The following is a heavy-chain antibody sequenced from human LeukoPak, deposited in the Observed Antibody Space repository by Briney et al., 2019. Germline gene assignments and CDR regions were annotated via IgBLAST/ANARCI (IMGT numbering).Heavy chain of an antibody. CDR3: ARHAPSPHSGNHAY. CDR2: FYSSGST. Sequence: SETLSLTCTVSGTSITTYFWSWIRQPAGKGLEWIGRFYSSGSTSYNPSLKSRLTISLDTSKNQFSLKLSSVTAADTAIYYCARHAPSPHSGNHAYWGQGTLVAVSS. CDR1: GTSITTYF. V-gene: IGHV4-4*07. J-gene: IGHJ4*02. D-gene: IGHD1-14*01.